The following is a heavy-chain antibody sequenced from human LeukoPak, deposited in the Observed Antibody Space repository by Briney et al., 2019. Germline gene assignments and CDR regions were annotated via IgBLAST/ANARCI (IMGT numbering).Heavy chain of an antibody. Sequence: GGSLRLSCAASGFTFSSYAMSWVRQAPGKGLEWVSAISGSSGSTYYADSVKGRFTISRDNSKNTLYLQMNSLRAEDTAVYYCAKFLPTHIVVANYYFDYWGQGTLVTVSS. CDR1: GFTFSSYA. J-gene: IGHJ4*02. CDR3: AKFLPTHIVVANYYFDY. D-gene: IGHD2-21*01. CDR2: ISGSSGST. V-gene: IGHV3-23*01.